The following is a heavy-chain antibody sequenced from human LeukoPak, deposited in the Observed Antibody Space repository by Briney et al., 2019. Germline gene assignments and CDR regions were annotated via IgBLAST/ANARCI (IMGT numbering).Heavy chain of an antibody. CDR1: GGSITGYY. CDR3: AREDGY. V-gene: IGHV4-59*01. CDR2: IFYSGST. J-gene: IGHJ4*02. Sequence: SETLSLTCTVSGGSITGYYWTWLRQPPGKGLEWIGYIFYSGSTNYNPSLKSRVTISIDTSKNQFSLKLNSVTAADTAVYYCAREDGYWGQGTLVTVSS.